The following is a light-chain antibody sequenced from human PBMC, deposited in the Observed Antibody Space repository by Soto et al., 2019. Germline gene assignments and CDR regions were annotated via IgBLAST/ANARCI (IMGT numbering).Light chain of an antibody. CDR1: GSDIGSYKY. J-gene: IGLJ1*01. Sequence: QSALTQPASVSGSPGHSITISCTGTGSDIGSYKYVSWYQQHPGKPPKLIIFEVNNRPSGVSDRFSGSKSGNTASLIISGLQAEDEADYYCASYTSISSLGVFGTGTKLTVL. CDR2: EVN. V-gene: IGLV2-14*03. CDR3: ASYTSISSLGV.